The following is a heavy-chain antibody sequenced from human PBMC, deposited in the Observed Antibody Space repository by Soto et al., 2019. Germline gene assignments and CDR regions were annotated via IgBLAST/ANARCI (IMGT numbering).Heavy chain of an antibody. D-gene: IGHD3-22*01. CDR1: GGSVGSSTYY. CDR2: IYYSGST. J-gene: IGHJ4*02. V-gene: IGHV4-39*01. Sequence: PSETLSLTCTVSGGSVGSSTYYWGWIRQPPGKGLEWIANIYYSGSTYYNPSLKSRVTISVHTSKNQFSLKLSSVTAADTAVYYCARHVKGGYYYLDYWGQGSLVTVSS. CDR3: ARHVKGGYYYLDY.